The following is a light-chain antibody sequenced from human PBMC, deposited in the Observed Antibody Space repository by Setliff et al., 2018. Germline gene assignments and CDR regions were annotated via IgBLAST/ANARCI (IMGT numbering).Light chain of an antibody. CDR1: SSDVGNYNL. V-gene: IGLV2-23*02. CDR3: CSYAGSSTEV. CDR2: EVS. J-gene: IGLJ1*01. Sequence: QSVLTQPASVSGSPGQSITFSCTGTSSDVGNYNLVSWYQQHPGKAPKLMIYEVSKRPSGVSNRFSGSKSGNTASLTISGLQAEDEADYYCCSYAGSSTEVFGTGTKGTVL.